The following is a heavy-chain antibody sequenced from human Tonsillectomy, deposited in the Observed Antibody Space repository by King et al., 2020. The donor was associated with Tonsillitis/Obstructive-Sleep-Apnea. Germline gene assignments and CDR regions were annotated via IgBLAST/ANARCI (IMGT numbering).Heavy chain of an antibody. CDR3: VKGDYDYVWGSDRHTGVDY. J-gene: IGHJ4*02. CDR1: GFTFISYA. CDR2: MRRNGGST. Sequence: VQLVESGGGLVQPGGSLRLSCSASGFTFISYAMHWVRQAPGKGLEYDSAMRRNGGSTYYADSVKGRFTISRDNSKNTLYLHMSSLRAEDTAVDYCVKGDYDYVWGSDRHTGVDYWGQGTLVTVSS. V-gene: IGHV3-64D*06. D-gene: IGHD3-16*02.